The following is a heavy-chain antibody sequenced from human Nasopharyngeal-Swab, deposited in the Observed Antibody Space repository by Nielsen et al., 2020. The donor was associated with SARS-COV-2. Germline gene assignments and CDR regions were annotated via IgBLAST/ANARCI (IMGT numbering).Heavy chain of an antibody. CDR1: GYTFTSYD. D-gene: IGHD2-15*01. CDR3: ATRGEVVVAATGYYYYGMDV. Sequence: ASVNVSCKASGYTFTSYDLHWLRQATGQGLEWMGWMNPNSGNTGYAQKFQGRVTMTRNTSISTAYMELSSLRSEDTAVYYCATRGEVVVAATGYYYYGMDVWGQGTTVTVSS. J-gene: IGHJ6*02. CDR2: MNPNSGNT. V-gene: IGHV1-8*01.